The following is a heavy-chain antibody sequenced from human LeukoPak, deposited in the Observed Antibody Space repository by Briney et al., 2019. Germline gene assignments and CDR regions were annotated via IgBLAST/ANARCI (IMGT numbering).Heavy chain of an antibody. J-gene: IGHJ4*02. CDR3: ARDPSGSTDY. Sequence: PGGSLRLSCAASRFTFSSYSMNWVRQAPGKGLEWVSSISTSGSYIYYGDSVKGRFTISRDNAKNSLYLQMNSLRAEDTAVYYCARDPSGSTDYWGQGTLVTVSS. D-gene: IGHD1-26*01. CDR1: RFTFSSYS. CDR2: ISTSGSYI. V-gene: IGHV3-21*01.